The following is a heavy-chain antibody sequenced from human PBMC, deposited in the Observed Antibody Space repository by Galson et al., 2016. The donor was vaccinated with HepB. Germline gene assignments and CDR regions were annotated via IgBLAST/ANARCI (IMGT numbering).Heavy chain of an antibody. Sequence: SETLSRTCAVYGGSFGAYHWNWIRQPPGKGLEWIGEIKDSGRTYYSPSLKSRVAISIDTSKKQFSLRLTSLTDADTAIYYCARAQGKPSRFGVQIWRPGAVDIWGQGTMVTVSS. J-gene: IGHJ3*02. CDR1: GGSFGAYH. D-gene: IGHD3-10*01. CDR2: IKDSGRT. V-gene: IGHV4-34*01. CDR3: ARAQGKPSRFGVQIWRPGAVDI.